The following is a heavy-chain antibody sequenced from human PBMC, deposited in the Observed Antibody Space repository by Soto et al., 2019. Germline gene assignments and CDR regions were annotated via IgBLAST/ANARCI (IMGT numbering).Heavy chain of an antibody. D-gene: IGHD3-10*01. Sequence: TSETLSLTCAVSGGSISRGGYSRSWIRQPPGKGLEWIGYIYHSGSTYYNPSLKSRVTISVDRSKNQFSLKLSSVTAADTAVYYCARVPGPWGQGTLVTVSS. J-gene: IGHJ5*02. CDR3: ARVPGP. CDR1: GGSISRGGYS. V-gene: IGHV4-30-2*01. CDR2: IYHSGST.